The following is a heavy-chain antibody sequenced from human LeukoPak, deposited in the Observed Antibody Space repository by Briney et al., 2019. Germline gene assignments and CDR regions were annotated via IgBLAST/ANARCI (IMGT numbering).Heavy chain of an antibody. V-gene: IGHV3-74*01. CDR1: GFTLSGHW. D-gene: IGHD3-22*01. CDR2: INSDESTT. J-gene: IGHJ3*02. CDR3: AKDRSTYYYDSSGYYPDAFDI. Sequence: GGSLRLSCVASGFTLSGHWMHWVRQAPGKGLVWVSRINSDESTTVYADSVKGRFTISRDNSKNTLYLQMNSLRAEDTAVYYCAKDRSTYYYDSSGYYPDAFDIWGQGTMVTVSS.